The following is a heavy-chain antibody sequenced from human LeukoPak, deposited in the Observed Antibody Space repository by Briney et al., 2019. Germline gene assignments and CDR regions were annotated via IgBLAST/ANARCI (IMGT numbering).Heavy chain of an antibody. CDR3: ATYRVSHGMDV. V-gene: IGHV3-7*01. CDR2: INADGSVE. Sequence: GGSLRLSCAASGFTFSNYWMAWVRQAPGKGLEGLANINADGSVEYLVDSVQGRFSISRDNAKDQVFLQMNSLRAEDTAVYYCATYRVSHGMDVWGQGTTVTVSS. J-gene: IGHJ6*02. CDR1: GFTFSNYW. D-gene: IGHD3-16*02.